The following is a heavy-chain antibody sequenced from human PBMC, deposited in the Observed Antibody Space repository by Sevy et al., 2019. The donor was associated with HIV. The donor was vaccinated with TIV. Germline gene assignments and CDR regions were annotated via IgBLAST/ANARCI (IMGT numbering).Heavy chain of an antibody. CDR1: GFTFRTFG. CDR2: IRYDGSTK. D-gene: IGHD3-10*01. CDR3: AKGLGMVQGALLSDDI. Sequence: GGSLRLSCAASGFTFRTFGMHWVRQTPGKGLEWVAFIRYDGSTKYYADSVKGRFTVSRDNSKNTLYLQMNSLRAADTALYYCAKGLGMVQGALLSDDIWGQGTKVTVSS. V-gene: IGHV3-30*02. J-gene: IGHJ3*02.